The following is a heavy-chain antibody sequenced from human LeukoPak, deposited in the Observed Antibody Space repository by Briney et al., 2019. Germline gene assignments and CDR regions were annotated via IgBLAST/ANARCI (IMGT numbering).Heavy chain of an antibody. CDR2: FDPRGGET. D-gene: IGHD2-2*02. CDR3: ATSDRQFCSPSSCYMPFDF. V-gene: IGHV1-24*01. Sequence: ASVTVSCKVSGHTLSEVSMHWVRQAPGQGLEWVGGFDPRGGETVLAQKFQGRVTLTEDTSADTSSIELRSLRSEDTDVYYCATSDRQFCSPSSCYMPFDFWGRGTLVTVSS. CDR1: GHTLSEVS. J-gene: IGHJ4*02.